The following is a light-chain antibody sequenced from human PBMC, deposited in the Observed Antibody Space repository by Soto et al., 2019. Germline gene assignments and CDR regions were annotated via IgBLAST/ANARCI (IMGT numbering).Light chain of an antibody. J-gene: IGKJ1*01. CDR3: QQYNNWLTT. Sequence: IVMTQSPATLSLSPGERATLSCRASQSVSSNLAWYQQKPGQAPRLLIYDASNRATGIPARFSGSGSGTEFTLTISSLQSEDFAVYYCQQYNNWLTTFGQGTKVDIK. V-gene: IGKV3D-15*01. CDR1: QSVSSN. CDR2: DAS.